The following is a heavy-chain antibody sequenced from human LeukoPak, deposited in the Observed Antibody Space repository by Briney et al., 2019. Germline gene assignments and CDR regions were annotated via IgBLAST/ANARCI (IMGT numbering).Heavy chain of an antibody. CDR3: ARAVGRGTAMVLSAFDI. CDR2: IYYSGST. CDR1: GGSISSYY. D-gene: IGHD5-18*01. Sequence: SETLSLTCTVSGGSISSYYWSWIRQPPGKGLEWIGYIYYSGSTNYNPPLKSRVTISVDTSKNQFSLKLSSVTAADTAVYYCARAVGRGTAMVLSAFDIWGQGTMVTVSS. V-gene: IGHV4-59*01. J-gene: IGHJ3*02.